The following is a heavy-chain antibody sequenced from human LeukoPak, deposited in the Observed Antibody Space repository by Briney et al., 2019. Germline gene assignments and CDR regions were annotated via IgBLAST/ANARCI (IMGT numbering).Heavy chain of an antibody. J-gene: IGHJ6*03. D-gene: IGHD2-15*01. CDR3: ARMVWDRYCSGGSCYSESLYYYYYYMDV. CDR2: IIPIFGTA. V-gene: IGHV1-69*06. Sequence: SVKVSCKASGGTFSSYAISWVRQAPGQGLEWMGGIIPIFGTANYAQKFQGRVTITADKSTSTAYMELSSLRSEDTAVYYCARMVWDRYCSGGSCYSESLYYYYYYMDVWGKGTTVTVSS. CDR1: GGTFSSYA.